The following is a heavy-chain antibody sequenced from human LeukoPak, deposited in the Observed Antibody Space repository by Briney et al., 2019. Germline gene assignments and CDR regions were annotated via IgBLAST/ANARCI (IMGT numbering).Heavy chain of an antibody. D-gene: IGHD3-22*01. J-gene: IGHJ4*02. CDR1: GFTFSSYA. CDR3: AKSITMIVVPGNCDY. Sequence: PGGSLRLSCAASGFTFSSYAMHWVRQAPGKGLEWVAVISYDGSNKYYADSVKGRFTISRDNSKNTLYLQMNSLRAEDTAVYYCAKSITMIVVPGNCDYWGPGTLVTVSS. CDR2: ISYDGSNK. V-gene: IGHV3-30-3*02.